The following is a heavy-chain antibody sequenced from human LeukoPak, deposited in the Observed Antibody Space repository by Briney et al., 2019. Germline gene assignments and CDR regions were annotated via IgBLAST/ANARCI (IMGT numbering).Heavy chain of an antibody. Sequence: PSETLYLTCTVSGGSISSYYWSWIRQPPGKGLEWMGYIYYSGSTNYNPSLKSRVTISVDTSKNQFSLMLSSVTAAHTAVYYCARGGGMGYYYYYMDVWGKGTTVTVSS. CDR2: IYYSGST. D-gene: IGHD1-26*01. CDR1: GGSISSYY. J-gene: IGHJ6*03. V-gene: IGHV4-59*01. CDR3: ARGGGMGYYYYYMDV.